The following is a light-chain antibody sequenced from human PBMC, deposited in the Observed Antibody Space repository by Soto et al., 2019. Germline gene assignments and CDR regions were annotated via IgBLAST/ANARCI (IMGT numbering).Light chain of an antibody. CDR2: AAS. V-gene: IGKV1-5*01. CDR3: QQYYSYPWT. Sequence: DIQMTQSPFTLSASVGDRVTITCRASQSISSWLAWYQQKPGKAPKLLIYAASTLESGVPSRFSGSGSGTDFTLTISCLQSEDFATYYCQQYYSYPWTFGQGTKVDIK. CDR1: QSISSW. J-gene: IGKJ1*01.